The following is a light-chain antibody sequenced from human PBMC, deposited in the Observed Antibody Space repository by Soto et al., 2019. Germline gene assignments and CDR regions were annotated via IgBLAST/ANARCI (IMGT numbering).Light chain of an antibody. J-gene: IGLJ1*01. Sequence: QSALTQPASVSGSPGQSITISCTVTSSDVGRYNFVSWYQQHPGKAPKLMIYDVTKRPSGVSNRFSGSKSGNTASLTISGLQAEDEADYYCCSYAGTSGYVFGIGTKVTVL. V-gene: IGLV2-23*02. CDR3: CSYAGTSGYV. CDR2: DVT. CDR1: SSDVGRYNF.